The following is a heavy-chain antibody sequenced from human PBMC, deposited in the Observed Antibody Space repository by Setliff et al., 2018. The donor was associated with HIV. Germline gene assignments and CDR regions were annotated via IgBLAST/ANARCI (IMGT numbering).Heavy chain of an antibody. V-gene: IGHV7-4-1*02. CDR2: INTNTGNP. CDR1: GYTFNNYA. CDR3: ARDLKRPNSNFWGGYPIPFDS. D-gene: IGHD3-3*01. Sequence: ASVKVSCKASGYTFNNYAMNWVRQAPGQGLELMGWINTNTGNPTYAQGFIGRFVFSLDTSVSTAYLQISSLKAEDTAVYFCARDLKRPNSNFWGGYPIPFDSWGQGTLVTVSS. J-gene: IGHJ4*02.